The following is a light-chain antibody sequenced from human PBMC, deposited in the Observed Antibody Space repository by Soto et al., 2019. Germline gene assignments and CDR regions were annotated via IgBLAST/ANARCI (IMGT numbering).Light chain of an antibody. CDR3: QQRSNWPPIT. CDR2: DAS. CDR1: QSFSSY. V-gene: IGKV3-11*01. Sequence: IELTQSPSTLSLSPGERATLSCRASQSFSSYLAWYQQKPGQAPRLLIYDASNRATGIPARFSGSGSGTDFTLTISSLETEDFAAYDCQQRSNWPPITFGQGTRLEI. J-gene: IGKJ5*01.